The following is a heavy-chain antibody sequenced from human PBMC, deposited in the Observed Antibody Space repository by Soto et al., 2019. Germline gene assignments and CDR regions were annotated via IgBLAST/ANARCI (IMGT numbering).Heavy chain of an antibody. D-gene: IGHD2-15*01. CDR2: ISNDGRGK. CDR1: GFTFSTYA. V-gene: IGHV3-30*04. J-gene: IGHJ4*02. Sequence: GSLRLSCAASGFTFSTYAIHWVRQAPGKGLEWVAVISNDGRGKYYADSVKGRFTISRDNSKNTLYLQMNSLRSDDTAVYYCARDQCFGGGRSCYYFDFWGQGTMVTVYS. CDR3: ARDQCFGGGRSCYYFDF.